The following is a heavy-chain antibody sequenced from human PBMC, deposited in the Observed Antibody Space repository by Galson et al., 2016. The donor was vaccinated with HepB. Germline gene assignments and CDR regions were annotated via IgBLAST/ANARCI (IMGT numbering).Heavy chain of an antibody. Sequence: SLRLSCAASGFTFDSYAMNWVRQAPGKGLEWVSAVLASGLSTYYADSVRGRFTISRDNSKSTLYLQMNSLRAEDTAVYYCAKDTSWVLDFWGQGNLVTGSS. J-gene: IGHJ4*02. CDR1: GFTFDSYA. CDR2: VLASGLST. D-gene: IGHD3-16*01. CDR3: AKDTSWVLDF. V-gene: IGHV3-23*01.